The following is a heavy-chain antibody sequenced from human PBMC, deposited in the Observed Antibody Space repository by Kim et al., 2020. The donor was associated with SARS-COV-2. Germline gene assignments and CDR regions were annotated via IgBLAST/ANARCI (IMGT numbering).Heavy chain of an antibody. J-gene: IGHJ4*02. V-gene: IGHV6-1*01. D-gene: IGHD4-17*01. CDR3: ARERDYGGNSADFDY. Sequence: VSVSSRITINPDTSKTQFSLQLNSVTPEDTAVYYCARERDYGGNSADFDYWGQGTLVTVSS.